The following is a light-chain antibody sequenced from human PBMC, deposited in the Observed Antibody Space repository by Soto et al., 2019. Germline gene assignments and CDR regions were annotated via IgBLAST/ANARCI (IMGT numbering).Light chain of an antibody. CDR3: QQRSNWPWT. J-gene: IGKJ1*01. V-gene: IGKV3D-20*02. CDR1: QSVSSSY. Sequence: EIVLTQSPGTLSLSPGERATLSCRASQSVSSSYLAWYQQKPVQAPRLLIYGASSRATGIPDRFSGSGSGTDFTLTISSLEPEDFAVYYCQQRSNWPWTFGQGTKLEIK. CDR2: GAS.